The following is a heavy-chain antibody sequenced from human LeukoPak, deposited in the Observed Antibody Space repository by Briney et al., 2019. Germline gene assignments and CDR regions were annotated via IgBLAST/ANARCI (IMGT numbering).Heavy chain of an antibody. V-gene: IGHV3-21*01. CDR2: ISSSSSYI. CDR3: ASVHPGSWYGEYFDS. D-gene: IGHD6-13*01. Sequence: NSGGSLRLSCAAPGFTFSTYNMNWVRQAPGKGLEWVSSISSSSSYIYYADSVKGRFTISRDNAKNSLYLQMNSLRAEDTAVYYCASVHPGSWYGEYFDSWGQGTLVTVSS. J-gene: IGHJ4*02. CDR1: GFTFSTYN.